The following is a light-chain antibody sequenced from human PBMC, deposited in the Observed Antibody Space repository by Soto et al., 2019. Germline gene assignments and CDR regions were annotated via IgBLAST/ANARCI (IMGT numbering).Light chain of an antibody. CDR2: AAS. CDR3: QQSYSSPFT. V-gene: IGKV1-39*01. J-gene: IGKJ4*01. Sequence: DIQMTQSPSSLSASIGDRVTITCRASQNINSYLNWYQLRPRKPPRLLLFAASSLQTGVPSRFSGSGSGPYFTLTINSVQPEDVAVYYCQQSYSSPFTFGGGTKV. CDR1: QNINSY.